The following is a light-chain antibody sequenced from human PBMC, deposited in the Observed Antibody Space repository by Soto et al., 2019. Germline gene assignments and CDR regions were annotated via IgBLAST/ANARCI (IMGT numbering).Light chain of an antibody. CDR2: GAI. CDR3: QQYGTSLRWT. J-gene: IGKJ1*01. Sequence: EMMLTQSPGTLSLSPGERATLSCRSSQTISSSYVAWYQQKAGQAPRLLIYGAISRATGIPDRFSGSGSGTDFSLTISRLKPEDFAVYYCQQYGTSLRWTFGQGTKVDIK. V-gene: IGKV3-20*01. CDR1: QTISSSY.